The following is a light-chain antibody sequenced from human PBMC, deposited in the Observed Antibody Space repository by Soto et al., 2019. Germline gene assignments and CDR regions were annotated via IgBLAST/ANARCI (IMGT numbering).Light chain of an antibody. Sequence: QSVLTQPPSASGTHGQRVSISCSGSSSNIGSNTVNWYQQLPGTAPKLLIYSNNQRPSGVPDRFSGSKSGTSASLAISGLQSEDEADYYCAAWDDSLNAYYVFGNGTKVTVL. J-gene: IGLJ1*01. CDR3: AAWDDSLNAYYV. V-gene: IGLV1-44*01. CDR2: SNN. CDR1: SSNIGSNT.